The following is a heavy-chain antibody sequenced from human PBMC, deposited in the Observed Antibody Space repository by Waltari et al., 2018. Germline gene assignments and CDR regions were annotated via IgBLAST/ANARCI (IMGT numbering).Heavy chain of an antibody. Sequence: DVQMVESGGGLVQPGGALRLSGVASGLALRTSSMTWFRQAPGKGLEWVSDMSGNGDSVFYADSVKGRFTISRDNSKNTVFLQMNNLRAEDTATYYCAKNAANYYYYIDAWGKGTTVTVSS. V-gene: IGHV3-23*04. CDR1: GLALRTSS. D-gene: IGHD2-2*01. CDR3: AKNAANYYYYIDA. CDR2: MSGNGDSV. J-gene: IGHJ6*03.